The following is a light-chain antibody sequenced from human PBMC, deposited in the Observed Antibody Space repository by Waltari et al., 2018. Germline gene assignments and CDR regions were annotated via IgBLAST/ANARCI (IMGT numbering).Light chain of an antibody. J-gene: IGLJ3*02. CDR2: QDI. CDR3: QAWDSSTVV. Sequence: SYELTQPPSVSVSPGQTASITCSGDKLGDKYTCWYQQKPGQSPVLVSFQDIKRPSGIPERLSGSNSGNTATLTISGTQPMDEADYYCQAWDSSTVVFGGGTKLTVL. V-gene: IGLV3-1*01. CDR1: KLGDKY.